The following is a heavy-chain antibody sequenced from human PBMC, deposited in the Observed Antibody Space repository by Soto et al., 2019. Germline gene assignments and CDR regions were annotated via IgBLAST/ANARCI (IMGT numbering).Heavy chain of an antibody. V-gene: IGHV3-30*18. CDR2: ISYDGSNK. CDR1: GFTFSSYG. D-gene: IGHD5-18*01. CDR3: AKAQRGYSYGLDY. Sequence: GGSLRLSCAASGFTFSSYGMHWVRQAPGKGLEWVAVISYDGSNKYYADSVKGRFTISRDNSKNTLYLQMNSLRAEDTAVYYCAKAQRGYSYGLDYWGQGTLVTVSS. J-gene: IGHJ4*02.